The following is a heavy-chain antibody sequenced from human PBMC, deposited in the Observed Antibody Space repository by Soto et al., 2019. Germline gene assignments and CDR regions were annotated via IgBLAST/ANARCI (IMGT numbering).Heavy chain of an antibody. CDR3: ARVGGVGAPPGTDF. Sequence: QLVQSGAEVKKPGSSVKISCKASGGTFSSYVISWLRQAPGQGLVWMGGVIPILGQAYYAPNLQGRVTITADDSTRTAYMELNRLTSADTAVYFCARVGGVGAPPGTDFWGQGTLVTVSS. D-gene: IGHD1-26*01. V-gene: IGHV1-69*01. CDR2: VIPILGQA. J-gene: IGHJ4*02. CDR1: GGTFSSYV.